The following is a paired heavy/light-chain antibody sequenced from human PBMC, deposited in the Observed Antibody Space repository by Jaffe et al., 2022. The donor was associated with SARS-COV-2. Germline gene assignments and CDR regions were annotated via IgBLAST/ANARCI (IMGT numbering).Heavy chain of an antibody. D-gene: IGHD3-9*01. V-gene: IGHV1-46*01. J-gene: IGHJ3*02. CDR3: ARVNYDILTGYSSDAFDI. CDR2: INPSGGST. CDR1: GYTFTSYY. Sequence: QVQLVQSGAEVKKPGASVKVSCKASGYTFTSYYMHWVRQAPGQGLEWMGIINPSGGSTSYAQKFQGRVTMTRDTSTSTVYMELSSLRSEDTAVYYCARVNYDILTGYSSDAFDIWGQGTMVTVSS.
Light chain of an antibody. CDR3: QVWDSSSDHRDVV. CDR1: NIGSKS. V-gene: IGLV3-21*02. Sequence: SYVLTQPPSVSVAPGQTARITCGGNNIGSKSVHWYQQKPGQAPVLVVYDDSDRPSGIPERFSGSNSGNTATLTISRVEAGDEADYYCQVWDSSSDHRDVVFGGGTKLTVL. J-gene: IGLJ2*01. CDR2: DDS.